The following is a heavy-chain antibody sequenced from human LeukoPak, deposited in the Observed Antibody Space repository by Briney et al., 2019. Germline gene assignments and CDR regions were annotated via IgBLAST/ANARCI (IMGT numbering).Heavy chain of an antibody. CDR3: ARGRWSTFDI. V-gene: IGHV6-1*01. CDR2: TYQRSV. J-gene: IGHJ3*02. CDR1: GDSVSSNTVA. D-gene: IGHD2-8*02. Sequence: SQTLSLTCVISGDSVSSNTVAWNWIRRSPSRGLEWLGRTYQRSVYYGMSVKGRITINPDTSNNRLSLHLNSVTPEDTAVYYCARGRWSTFDIWGQGTMVTVSS.